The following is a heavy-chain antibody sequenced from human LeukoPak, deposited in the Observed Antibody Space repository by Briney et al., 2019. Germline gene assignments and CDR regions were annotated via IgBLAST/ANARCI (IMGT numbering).Heavy chain of an antibody. CDR3: ARGLRFPYCSSTSCYGFDY. CDR2: IYTSGST. V-gene: IGHV4-4*07. Sequence: PSETLSLTCTVSGGSISSYYWSWIRQPAGKGLEWIGRIYTSGSTNYNPSLKSRVTMSVDTSKNQFSLKLSSVTAADTAVYYCARGLRFPYCSSTSCYGFDYWGQGTLVTVSS. D-gene: IGHD2-2*01. CDR1: GGSISSYY. J-gene: IGHJ4*02.